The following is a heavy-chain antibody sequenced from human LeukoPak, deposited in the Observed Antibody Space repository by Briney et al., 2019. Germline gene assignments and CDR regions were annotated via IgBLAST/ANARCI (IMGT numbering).Heavy chain of an antibody. Sequence: ASVKVSCKVSGYTLTELSMHWVRQAPGEGLEWMGGFDPEDGETIYAQKLQGRVTMTEDTSTNTAYMEMRSLRARGTAVYYTSAWDEGGVYLGYWGQGTLVTVSS. D-gene: IGHD1-26*01. CDR2: FDPEDGET. J-gene: IGHJ4*02. CDR1: GYTLTELS. CDR3: SAWDEGGVYLGY. V-gene: IGHV1-24*01.